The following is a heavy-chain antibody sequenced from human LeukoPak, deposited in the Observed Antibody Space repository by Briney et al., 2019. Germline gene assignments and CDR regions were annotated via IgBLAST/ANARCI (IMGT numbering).Heavy chain of an antibody. J-gene: IGHJ5*02. D-gene: IGHD3-22*01. CDR3: ARQYASSGYYLTDWFDP. Sequence: PSETLSLTCTVSGGSISSGGYYWSWIRQHPGKGLEWIGYIYYSGSTYYNPSLKSRVTISVDTSKNQFSLKLSSVTAADTAVYYCARQYASSGYYLTDWFDPWGQGTLVTVSS. CDR1: GGSISSGGYY. CDR2: IYYSGST. V-gene: IGHV4-31*03.